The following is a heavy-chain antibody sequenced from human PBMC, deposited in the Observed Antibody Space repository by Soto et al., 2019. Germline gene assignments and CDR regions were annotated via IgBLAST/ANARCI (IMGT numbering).Heavy chain of an antibody. Sequence: QVQLQQWGAGLLKPSETLSLTCAVYGGSFSGYYWSWIRQPPGKGLEWIGEINHSGSTNYNPSLNSRVTISLDTSENHSSLKLSSVTAADTAVYYCARRSAAGPWGQGTLVTVSS. J-gene: IGHJ5*02. CDR1: GGSFSGYY. D-gene: IGHD6-25*01. CDR2: INHSGST. CDR3: ARRSAAGP. V-gene: IGHV4-34*01.